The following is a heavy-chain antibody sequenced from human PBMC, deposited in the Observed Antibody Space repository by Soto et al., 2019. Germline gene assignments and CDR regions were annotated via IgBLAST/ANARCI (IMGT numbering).Heavy chain of an antibody. Sequence: QVQLVESGGGVVQPGRSLRLSCAASGFTFSSYAMHWVRQAPGKGLERVAVISYDGSNKYYADSVKGRFTISRDNSKNTLYLQMNSLRAEDTAVYYCAREQDYVWGSYRLSWFDPWGQGTLVTVSS. V-gene: IGHV3-30-3*01. D-gene: IGHD3-16*02. CDR2: ISYDGSNK. J-gene: IGHJ5*02. CDR1: GFTFSSYA. CDR3: AREQDYVWGSYRLSWFDP.